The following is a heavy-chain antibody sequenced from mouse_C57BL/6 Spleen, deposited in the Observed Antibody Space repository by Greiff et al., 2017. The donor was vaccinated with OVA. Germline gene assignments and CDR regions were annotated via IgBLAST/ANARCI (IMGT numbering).Heavy chain of an antibody. Sequence: QVQLQQPGAELVKPGASVKLSCKASGYTFTSYWMQWVKQRPGQGLEWIGEIDPSDSYTNYNQKFKGKATLTVDTSSSTAYMQLSSLTSEDSAVYYCAREGGRLDYWGQGTTLTVAS. CDR3: AREGGRLDY. CDR2: IDPSDSYT. CDR1: GYTFTSYW. V-gene: IGHV1-50*01. J-gene: IGHJ2*01.